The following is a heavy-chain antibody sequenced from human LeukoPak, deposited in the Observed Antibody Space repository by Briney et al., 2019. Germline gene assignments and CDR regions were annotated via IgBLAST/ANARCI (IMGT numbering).Heavy chain of an antibody. CDR1: GGSISSYY. V-gene: IGHV4-4*07. CDR3: ARDTYYYDSGRAFDY. Sequence: SETLSLTCTVSGGSISSYYWSWIRQPAGKGLEWIGRIYTSGSTNYNPSLKSRVTMSVDTSKNQFSLKLSSVTAADTAVYYCARDTYYYDSGRAFDYWGQGTLVTVSS. J-gene: IGHJ4*02. CDR2: IYTSGST. D-gene: IGHD3-10*01.